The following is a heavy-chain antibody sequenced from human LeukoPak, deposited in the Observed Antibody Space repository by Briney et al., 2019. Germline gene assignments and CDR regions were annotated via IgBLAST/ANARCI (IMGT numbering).Heavy chain of an antibody. CDR3: ARHWRFLEWS. D-gene: IGHD3-3*01. Sequence: KPSETLSLTCAVYGGSFSGYYWSWIRQPPGKGLEWIGEINHSGSTNYNPSLKSRVTISVDTSKNQFSLKLSSVTAADTSVYYCARHWRFLEWSGGQGTLVTVSS. CDR2: INHSGST. J-gene: IGHJ4*02. V-gene: IGHV4-34*01. CDR1: GGSFSGYY.